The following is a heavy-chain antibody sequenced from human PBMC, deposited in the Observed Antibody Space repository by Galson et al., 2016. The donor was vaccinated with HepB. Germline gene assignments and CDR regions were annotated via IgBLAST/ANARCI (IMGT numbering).Heavy chain of an antibody. V-gene: IGHV4-61*08. CDR1: GASVSSGEFY. CDR2: IYYSGST. CDR3: ARHLRPYYYDSRDHSLADH. J-gene: IGHJ4*02. D-gene: IGHD3-22*01. Sequence: SETLSLTCTVSGASVSSGEFYWTWIRQPPGKGLEWIGHIYYSGSTNYNPSLKNRVTISVAKSKNQSKNQFSLRLTSVTAADTAVYYCARHLRPYYYDSRDHSLADHWGQGTLVIVSS.